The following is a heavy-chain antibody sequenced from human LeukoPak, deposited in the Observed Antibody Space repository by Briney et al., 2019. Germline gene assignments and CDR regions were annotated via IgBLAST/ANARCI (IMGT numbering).Heavy chain of an antibody. D-gene: IGHD2-8*01. CDR1: GGSISSGSYY. J-gene: IGHJ5*02. CDR2: IYTSGST. CDR3: ARDRGLFCTNGVCYSSNWFDP. V-gene: IGHV4-61*02. Sequence: SQTLSLTCTVSGGSISSGSYYWSWIRQPAGKGLEWIGRIYTSGSTNYNPSLKSRVTISVDTSKNQFSLKLSSVTAADTAVYYCARDRGLFCTNGVCYSSNWFDPWGQGTLVTVSS.